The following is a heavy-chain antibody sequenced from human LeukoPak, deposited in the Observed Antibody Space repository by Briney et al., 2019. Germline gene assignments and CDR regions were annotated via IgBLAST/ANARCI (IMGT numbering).Heavy chain of an antibody. CDR1: GFTFSSYW. J-gene: IGHJ4*02. Sequence: GGSLGLSCAASGFTFSSYWMHWVRQAPGKGLVWVSRINTDGSSTSYADSVKGRFTISRDNAKNTLYLQMNSLRAEDTAVYYCARDSHPTRYCSSTSCYLHWGQGTLVTVSS. CDR3: ARDSHPTRYCSSTSCYLH. CDR2: INTDGSST. V-gene: IGHV3-74*01. D-gene: IGHD2-2*01.